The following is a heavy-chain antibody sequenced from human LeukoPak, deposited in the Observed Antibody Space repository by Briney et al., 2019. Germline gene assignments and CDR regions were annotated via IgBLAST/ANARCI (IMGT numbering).Heavy chain of an antibody. CDR3: ARDGSYKFDY. CDR2: ISSSSSTI. Sequence: GGSLRLSCAASGFTFSSYSMNWVRQAPGKGLEWVSYISSSSSTIYYADSAKGRFTISRDNAKNSLYLQMNSLRAEDTAVYYYARDGSYKFDYWGQGTLVTVSS. CDR1: GFTFSSYS. D-gene: IGHD1-26*01. V-gene: IGHV3-48*01. J-gene: IGHJ4*02.